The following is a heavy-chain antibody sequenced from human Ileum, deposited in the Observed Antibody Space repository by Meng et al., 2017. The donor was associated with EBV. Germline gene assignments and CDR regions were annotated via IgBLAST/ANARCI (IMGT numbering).Heavy chain of an antibody. D-gene: IGHD5-18*01. CDR1: GASITESNS. CDR3: ARWAFIYSYGFDY. CDR2: IYDSVGN. J-gene: IGHJ4*02. V-gene: IGHV4-4*02. Sequence: QLQLQESGPGLVKPSGTLSLTCAASGASITESNSWSWVRQPPGKGLEWIGEIYDSVGNNYKPSLKSRVTISVDKSKNQISLKLNSVTAADTAVYYCARWAFIYSYGFDYWGQGTLVTVSS.